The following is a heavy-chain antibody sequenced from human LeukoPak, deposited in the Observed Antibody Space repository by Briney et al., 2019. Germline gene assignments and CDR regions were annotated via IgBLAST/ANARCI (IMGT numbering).Heavy chain of an antibody. CDR1: GGSFSGYY. D-gene: IGHD4-17*01. Sequence: SETLSLTCGVFGGSFSGYYWSWIRQPPGKGLEWIGEINHSGSTNYNPSLKSRVTISVDTSKNQFSLKLRSVTAADTAVYYCARNLDYGDPAFDYWGQGTLVTVSS. V-gene: IGHV4-34*01. J-gene: IGHJ4*02. CDR3: ARNLDYGDPAFDY. CDR2: INHSGST.